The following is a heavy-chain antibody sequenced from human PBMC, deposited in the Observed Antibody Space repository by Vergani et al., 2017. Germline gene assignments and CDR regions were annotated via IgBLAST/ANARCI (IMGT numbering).Heavy chain of an antibody. CDR1: GFTFSSYS. Sequence: EVQLVESGGGLVKPGGSLRLSCAASGFTFSSYSMNWVRQAPGKGLEWVSSISSSSSYIYYADSVKGRFTISRDNAKNSLYLQMNSLRAEDTAVYYCARGFRRMCGGDCYGVSAFDIWGQGTMVTVSS. V-gene: IGHV3-21*04. D-gene: IGHD2-21*01. J-gene: IGHJ3*02. CDR3: ARGFRRMCGGDCYGVSAFDI. CDR2: ISSSSSYI.